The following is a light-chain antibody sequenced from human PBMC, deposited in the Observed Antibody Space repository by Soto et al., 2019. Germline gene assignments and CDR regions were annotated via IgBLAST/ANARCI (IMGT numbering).Light chain of an antibody. CDR1: SSNIGAGYD. CDR3: QSYDSSLSVV. J-gene: IGLJ2*01. CDR2: GNS. Sequence: QSVLTQPPSVSGAPGQRVTISCTGGSSNIGAGYDVHWYQQLPGTAPKLLIYGNSTRPSGVPDRFSGSKSGTSASLAITGLQAEDEADYYCQSYDSSLSVVFGGGTKLTVL. V-gene: IGLV1-40*01.